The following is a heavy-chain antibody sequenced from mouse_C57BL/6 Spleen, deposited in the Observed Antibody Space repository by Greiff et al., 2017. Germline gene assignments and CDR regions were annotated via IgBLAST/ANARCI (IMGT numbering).Heavy chain of an antibody. J-gene: IGHJ3*01. V-gene: IGHV1-52*01. CDR2: IDPSDSET. CDR3: ARGYSNYGFAWFAD. CDR1: GYTFTSYW. D-gene: IGHD2-5*01. Sequence: VQLQQPGAELVRPGSSVKLSCKASGYTFTSYWLHWVKQRPIQGLEWIGNIDPSDSETHYNQKFKDKATLTVDKSSSTAYMQLSSLTSEDSAVYYGARGYSNYGFAWFADWGQGTLVTVSA.